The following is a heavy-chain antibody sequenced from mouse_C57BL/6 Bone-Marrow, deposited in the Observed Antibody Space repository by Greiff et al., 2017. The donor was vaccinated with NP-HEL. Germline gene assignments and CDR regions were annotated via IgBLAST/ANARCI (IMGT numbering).Heavy chain of an antibody. J-gene: IGHJ4*01. CDR3: AREGTTVYAMDY. D-gene: IGHD1-1*01. V-gene: IGHV1-76*01. Sequence: QVQLQQSGAELVRPGASVKLSCKASGYTFTDYYINWVKQRPGQGLEWIARIYPGSGNTYYNEKFKGKATLTAEKSSSTAYMQLSSLTSEDSAVYFCAREGTTVYAMDYWGQGTSVTVSS. CDR2: IYPGSGNT. CDR1: GYTFTDYY.